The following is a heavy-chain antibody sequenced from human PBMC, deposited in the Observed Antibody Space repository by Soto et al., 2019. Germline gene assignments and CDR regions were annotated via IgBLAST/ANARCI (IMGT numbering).Heavy chain of an antibody. J-gene: IGHJ4*02. Sequence: PGGSLRLSCTASGFTFGDYAMSWFRQAPGKGLEWVGFIRSKAYGGTTEYAASVKGRFTISRDDSKSIAYLQMNSLKTEDTAVYYCTRVYDSSGYQTPFDYWGRGTLVTVSS. CDR2: IRSKAYGGTT. CDR1: GFTFGDYA. V-gene: IGHV3-49*03. D-gene: IGHD3-22*01. CDR3: TRVYDSSGYQTPFDY.